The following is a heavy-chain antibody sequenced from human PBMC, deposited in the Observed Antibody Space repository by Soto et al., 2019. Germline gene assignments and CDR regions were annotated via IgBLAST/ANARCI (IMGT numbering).Heavy chain of an antibody. CDR1: GGSISSGGYY. CDR3: AREVRGSSFDY. J-gene: IGHJ4*02. Sequence: PSETLSLTCTVSGGSISSGGYYWSWIRQHPGKGLEWIGYIYYSGSTYYNPSLKSRVTISVDTSKNQFSLKLSSVTAADTAVYYCAREVRGSSFDYWGQGTLVIVYS. D-gene: IGHD6-6*01. V-gene: IGHV4-31*03. CDR2: IYYSGST.